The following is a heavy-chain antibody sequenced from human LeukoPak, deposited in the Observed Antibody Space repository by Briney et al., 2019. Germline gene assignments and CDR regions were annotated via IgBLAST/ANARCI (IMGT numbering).Heavy chain of an antibody. Sequence: PSGTLSLTCAVSGGSISSSNWWSWVRQPPGKGLEWIGEIYHSGSTNYSPSLKSRVTISVDKSKNQFSLKLSSVTAADTAVYYCARGVYGDYPDDAFDIWGQGTMVTVSS. J-gene: IGHJ3*02. V-gene: IGHV4-4*02. CDR1: GGSISSSNW. CDR3: ARGVYGDYPDDAFDI. CDR2: IYHSGST. D-gene: IGHD4-17*01.